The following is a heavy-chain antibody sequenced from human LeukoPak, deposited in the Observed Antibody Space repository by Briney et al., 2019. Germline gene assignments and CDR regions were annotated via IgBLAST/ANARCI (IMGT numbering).Heavy chain of an antibody. V-gene: IGHV1-2*02. J-gene: IGHJ4*02. Sequence: ASVKVSCKASGYTFTGYYMHWVRQAPGQGPEWMGWINPNSGGTNYVQKLQGRVTMTRDTSISTAYMELSRLRSDDTGVYYCAREYCSSSSCPFDFWGQGTLVTVSS. CDR3: AREYCSSSSCPFDF. D-gene: IGHD2-15*01. CDR2: INPNSGGT. CDR1: GYTFTGYY.